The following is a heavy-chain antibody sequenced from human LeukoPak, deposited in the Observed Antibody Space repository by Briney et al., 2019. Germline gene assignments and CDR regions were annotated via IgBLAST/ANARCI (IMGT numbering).Heavy chain of an antibody. Sequence: SVKVSCKVSGYTLTELSMHWVRQAPGQGLEWMGGIIPIFGTANYAQKFQGRVTITADESTSTAYMELSSLRSEDTAVYYCATTLSYDFWSGVGYYFDYWGQGTLVTVSS. CDR3: ATTLSYDFWSGVGYYFDY. CDR2: IIPIFGTA. CDR1: GYTLTELS. D-gene: IGHD3-3*01. J-gene: IGHJ4*02. V-gene: IGHV1-69*13.